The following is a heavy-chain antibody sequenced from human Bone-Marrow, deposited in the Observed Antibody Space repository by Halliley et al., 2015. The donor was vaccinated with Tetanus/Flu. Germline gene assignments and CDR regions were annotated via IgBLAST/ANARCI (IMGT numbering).Heavy chain of an antibody. Sequence: GWIGEIYQRGRTRYTPSLKSRVPISVDKAKSQFSLNLSSVTAADTAVYYCARRNVDAFDVWGQGTMVSVSS. J-gene: IGHJ3*01. CDR3: ARRNVDAFDV. V-gene: IGHV4-4*02. CDR2: IYQRGRT.